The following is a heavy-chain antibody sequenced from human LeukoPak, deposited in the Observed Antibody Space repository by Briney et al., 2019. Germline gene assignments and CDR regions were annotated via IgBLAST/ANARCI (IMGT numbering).Heavy chain of an antibody. D-gene: IGHD6-13*01. CDR2: MNPNSGST. CDR1: GYTFTSYD. Sequence: GASVKVSCKASGYTFTSYDINWVRQATGQGLEWMGWMNPNSGSTGYAQKFQGRVTMTRNTSISTAYMELSSLRSEDTAVYYCARSQRAAAGYYFDYWGQGTLVTVSS. V-gene: IGHV1-8*01. CDR3: ARSQRAAAGYYFDY. J-gene: IGHJ4*02.